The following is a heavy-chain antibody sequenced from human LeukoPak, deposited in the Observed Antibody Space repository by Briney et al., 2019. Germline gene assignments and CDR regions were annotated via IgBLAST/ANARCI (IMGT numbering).Heavy chain of an antibody. CDR2: IYSGGST. CDR3: ARVPYGGNSIDC. J-gene: IGHJ4*02. D-gene: IGHD4-23*01. V-gene: IGHV3-66*01. Sequence: GGSLRLSCAASGFTVSSNYMTWVRQAPGKGLEWVSVIYSGGSTDYADSVKGRFTIARDNSRNTVHLQMNSLRVEDTAMYYCARVPYGGNSIDCWGQGTLVTVSS. CDR1: GFTVSSNY.